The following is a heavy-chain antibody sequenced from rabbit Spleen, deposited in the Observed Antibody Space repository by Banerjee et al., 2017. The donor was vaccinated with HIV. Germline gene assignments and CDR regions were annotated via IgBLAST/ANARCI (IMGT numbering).Heavy chain of an antibody. D-gene: IGHD1-1*01. CDR1: GFSFSNKAV. CDR3: ARDTSSSFSSYGMDL. J-gene: IGHJ6*01. CDR2: INAVTGKA. Sequence: QEQLVESGGGLVKPEGSLKLSCTASGFSFSNKAVMCWVRQAPGKGLEWITCINAVTGKAVYANWAKGRSTFSKTSSTTVTLQMTSLTAADTATYFCARDTSSSFSSYGMDLWGQGPSSPS. V-gene: IGHV1S45*01.